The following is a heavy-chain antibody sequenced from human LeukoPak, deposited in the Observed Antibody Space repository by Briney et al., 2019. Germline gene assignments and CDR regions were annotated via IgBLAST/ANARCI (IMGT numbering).Heavy chain of an antibody. CDR1: GGSISSGGYY. D-gene: IGHD5-12*01. V-gene: IGHV4-31*03. J-gene: IGHJ5*02. CDR2: IYYSGST. CDR3: ARGLRPNWFDP. Sequence: PSETLSLTCTVSGGSISSGGYYWSWIRQHPGKGLEWIGYIYYSGSTYYNPSLKSRVTISVDTSKNRFSLKLSSVTAADTAVYYCARGLRPNWFDPWGQGTLVTVSS.